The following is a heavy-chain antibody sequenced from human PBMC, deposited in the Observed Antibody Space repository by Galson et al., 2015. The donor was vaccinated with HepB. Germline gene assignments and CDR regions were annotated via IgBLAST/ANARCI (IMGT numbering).Heavy chain of an antibody. Sequence: SLRLSCAASGFTFSSYEMNWVRQAPGKGLEWVSYISSSGSTIYYADSVKGRFTISRDNAKNSLYLQMNSLRAEDTAVYYCAKPRGLRKALGVFDYWGQGTLVAVSS. D-gene: IGHD5-12*01. CDR1: GFTFSSYE. CDR2: ISSSGSTI. CDR3: AKPRGLRKALGVFDY. J-gene: IGHJ4*02. V-gene: IGHV3-48*03.